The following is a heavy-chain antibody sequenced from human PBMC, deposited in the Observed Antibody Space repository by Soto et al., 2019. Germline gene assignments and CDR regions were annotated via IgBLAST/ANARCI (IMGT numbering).Heavy chain of an antibody. J-gene: IGHJ6*02. Sequence: PSETLSLTCPVSGGSISSSSYYWGWIRQPPGKVLEWIGSIYYSGSTYYNPSLKSRVTISVDTSKNQFSLKLSSVTAADTAVYYCASNTVTTASFYYYYGMDVWGQGTTVTVSS. D-gene: IGHD4-4*01. CDR3: ASNTVTTASFYYYYGMDV. V-gene: IGHV4-39*01. CDR1: GGSISSSSYY. CDR2: IYYSGST.